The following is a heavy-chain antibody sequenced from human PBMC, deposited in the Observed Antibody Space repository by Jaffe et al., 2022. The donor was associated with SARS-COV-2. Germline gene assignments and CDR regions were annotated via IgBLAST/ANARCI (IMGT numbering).Heavy chain of an antibody. J-gene: IGHJ6*02. CDR3: TTDFDFWSGFPDRYGRDV. CDR2: IKSKNNDETI. D-gene: IGHD3-3*01. V-gene: IGHV3-15*01. CDR1: GFTFRNAW. Sequence: EEQLVESGGGLVQPGGSLRLSCVASGFTFRNAWMSWVRQAPGKGLEWVGRIKSKNNDETIDHAAPVKGRFSIWRDDSKDTLYLQMDSLKTEDTAVYYCTTDFDFWSGFPDRYGRDVWGQGTTVSVS.